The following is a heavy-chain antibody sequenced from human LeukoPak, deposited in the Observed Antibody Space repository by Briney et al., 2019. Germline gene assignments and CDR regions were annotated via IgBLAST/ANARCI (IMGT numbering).Heavy chain of an antibody. CDR1: GFTFDDYG. V-gene: IGHV3-20*04. J-gene: IGHJ3*02. D-gene: IGHD6-19*01. CDR3: ARDRSSGRWDAFDI. CDR2: INWNGGST. Sequence: GGSLRLSCSPSGFTFDDYGMSCVRQAPGKGLDWVSGINWNGGSTGYADSVKGPFTNSRDNAKNSLYLQMNSLRAEDTALYYCARDRSSGRWDAFDIWGQGTMVTVSS.